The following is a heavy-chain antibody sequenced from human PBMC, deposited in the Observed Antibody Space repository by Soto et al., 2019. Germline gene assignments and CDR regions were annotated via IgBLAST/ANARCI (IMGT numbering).Heavy chain of an antibody. CDR2: ISAYNGNT. CDR3: ARVYYYGSGSYLFRHYDYFIDV. V-gene: IGHV1-18*01. D-gene: IGHD3-10*01. Sequence: QVQLVQSGAEVKKPGASVKVSCKASGYTFTSYGISWVRQAPGQGLEWMGWISAYNGNTNYAQKLQGRVTMTTDTSTSTVDMERRSLRADDTDVYYCARVYYYGSGSYLFRHYDYFIDVWCKGTTVTVS. J-gene: IGHJ6*03. CDR1: GYTFTSYG.